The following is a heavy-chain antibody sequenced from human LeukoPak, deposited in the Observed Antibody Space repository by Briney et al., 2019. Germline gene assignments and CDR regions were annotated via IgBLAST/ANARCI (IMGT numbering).Heavy chain of an antibody. CDR2: IYHSGST. V-gene: IGHV4-38-2*02. CDR1: GYSISSGYY. CDR3: ARDLRHFDY. Sequence: SETLSLTCAVSGYSISSGYYWGWIRQPPGKGLEWIGSIYHSGSTYYNPSLKSRVTISVDTPKNQFSLKLSSVTAADTAVYYCARDLRHFDYWGQGTLVTVSS. J-gene: IGHJ4*02.